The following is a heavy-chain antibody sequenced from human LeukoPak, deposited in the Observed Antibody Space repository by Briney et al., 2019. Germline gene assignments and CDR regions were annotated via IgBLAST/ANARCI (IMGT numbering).Heavy chain of an antibody. CDR2: IYSGGMT. CDR1: GLNVTYNY. Sequence: PGGSLRLSCAASGLNVTYNYMGWVRQAPGKGLEWLSVIYSGGMTYYADSVKGRFIISRDNSKNTLYLQMNRLRAEDTAVYYCYARPVLPAAFLPFGNYMDVWGKGTTVTVSS. V-gene: IGHV3-53*01. CDR3: YARPVLPAAFLPFGNYMDV. J-gene: IGHJ6*03. D-gene: IGHD2-2*01.